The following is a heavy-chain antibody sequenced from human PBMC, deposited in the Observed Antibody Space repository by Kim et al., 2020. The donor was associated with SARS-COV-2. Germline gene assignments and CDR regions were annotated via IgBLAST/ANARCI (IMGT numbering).Heavy chain of an antibody. CDR3: ARASGRYCSSTSCYMEGKRVYYYGMDV. Sequence: SETLSLTCTVSGGSISSYYWSWIRQPAGKGLEWIGRIYTSGSTNYNPSLKSRVTMSVDTSKNQFSLKLSSVTAADTAVYYCARASGRYCSSTSCYMEGKRVYYYGMDVWGQGTTVTVSS. V-gene: IGHV4-4*07. J-gene: IGHJ6*02. CDR2: IYTSGST. CDR1: GGSISSYY. D-gene: IGHD2-2*02.